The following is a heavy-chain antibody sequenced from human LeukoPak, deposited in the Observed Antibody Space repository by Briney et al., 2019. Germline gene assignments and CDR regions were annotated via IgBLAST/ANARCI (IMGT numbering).Heavy chain of an antibody. CDR2: IHPGDSDT. Sequence: GESLKISCKGSGYTFTNYWIAWVRQMPGKGLEWMGIIHPGDSDTRYRPSFQGQVTISADKSISTAYLQWSSLKASDTAMYYCARPNVIYGSGTYPSFDSWGQGTLVTVSS. CDR1: GYTFTNYW. V-gene: IGHV5-51*01. CDR3: ARPNVIYGSGTYPSFDS. D-gene: IGHD3-10*01. J-gene: IGHJ4*02.